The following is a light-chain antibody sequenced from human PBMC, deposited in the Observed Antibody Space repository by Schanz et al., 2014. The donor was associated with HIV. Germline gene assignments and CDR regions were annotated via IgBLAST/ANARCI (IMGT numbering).Light chain of an antibody. CDR2: GAS. Sequence: DIQMTQSPSTLSASVGDRVSITCRASQSVNYWLAWYQQKPGRAPQLLIYGASTLARGVPTTFSGSGSGAEFTLTISSLQPDDFATYYCQQYSDYVFTFGPGTKVEIK. J-gene: IGKJ3*01. CDR3: QQYSDYVFT. V-gene: IGKV1-5*01. CDR1: QSVNYW.